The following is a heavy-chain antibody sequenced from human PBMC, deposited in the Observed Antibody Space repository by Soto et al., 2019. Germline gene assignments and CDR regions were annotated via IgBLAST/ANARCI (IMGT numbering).Heavy chain of an antibody. D-gene: IGHD6-13*01. CDR1: GFSLSTSGVG. CDR2: IYWDDDK. CDR3: AHSRSSWPYYGMDV. V-gene: IGHV2-5*02. J-gene: IGHJ6*02. Sequence: QITLKESGPTLVKPTQTLTLTCTFSGFSLSTSGVGVGWIRQPPGKALEWLALIYWDDDKRYRPSLKSRLTNTKDTSKNQVVLTTTNMDPVDTATYYCAHSRSSWPYYGMDVWGQGTPVTVSS.